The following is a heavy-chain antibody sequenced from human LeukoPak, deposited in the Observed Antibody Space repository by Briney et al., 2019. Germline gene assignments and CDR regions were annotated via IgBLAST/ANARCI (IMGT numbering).Heavy chain of an antibody. V-gene: IGHV3-48*01. J-gene: IGHJ3*02. CDR3: ARDRVRGLRTGAFDI. CDR2: ISGSSNTM. CDR1: EFTFSSYY. D-gene: IGHD3-10*01. Sequence: GGSLRRSCAAFEFTFSSYYMNWVRQAPGKGLEWISYISGSSNTMYYADSVKGRFFISRDNARNSLYLQINGLTVEDTAVYYCARDRVRGLRTGAFDIWGQGTVVTVSS.